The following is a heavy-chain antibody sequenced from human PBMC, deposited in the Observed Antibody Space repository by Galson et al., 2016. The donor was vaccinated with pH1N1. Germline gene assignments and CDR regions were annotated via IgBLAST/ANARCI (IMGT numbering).Heavy chain of an antibody. J-gene: IGHJ3*02. Sequence: SLRLSCAASGFTFSNYGMHWVRQAPGKGLEWVAVISYTGSEEYYVESVKGRFTISRDNSKNTLYLQMNSLRLEDTAVYYCAKCRDTSGYSALDMWGQGTTVTVSS. D-gene: IGHD3-22*01. CDR3: AKCRDTSGYSALDM. CDR2: ISYTGSEE. CDR1: GFTFSNYG. V-gene: IGHV3-30*18.